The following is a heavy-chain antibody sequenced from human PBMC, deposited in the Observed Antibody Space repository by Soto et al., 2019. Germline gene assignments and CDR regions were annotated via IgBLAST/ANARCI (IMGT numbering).Heavy chain of an antibody. CDR2: INPNSRGT. V-gene: IGHV1-2*02. J-gene: IGHJ5*02. CDR3: ARVTLKAGNWFDP. Sequence: ASVKVSCKASGYTFTDYFIHWVRQAPGQGFEWMGWINPNSRGTNYAQKFQGRVTMTRDTSNNTAYMELRGLTSDDTAVYYCARVTLKAGNWFDPWGQGTLVTVSS. CDR1: GYTFTDYF.